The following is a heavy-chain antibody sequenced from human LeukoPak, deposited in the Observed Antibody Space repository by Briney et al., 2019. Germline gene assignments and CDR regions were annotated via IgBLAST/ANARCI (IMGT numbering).Heavy chain of an antibody. CDR2: VYTTGTT. CDR3: ARVVSSSSPSGVDP. V-gene: IGHV4-4*07. J-gene: IGHJ5*02. CDR1: GGSISNYY. D-gene: IGHD6-6*01. Sequence: PSETLSLTCTVSGGSISNYYWTWIRQPAGKGLEWIGRVYTTGTTNYNPSLKSRVTMSVDTSENQFSLKLSSVTAADTAVYYCARVVSSSSPSGVDPWGQGTLVTVSS.